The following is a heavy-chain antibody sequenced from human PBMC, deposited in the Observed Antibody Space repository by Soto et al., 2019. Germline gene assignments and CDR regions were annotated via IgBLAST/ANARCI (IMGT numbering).Heavy chain of an antibody. CDR1: GFTFSSYG. CDR3: AKDSMGSLEGYFDY. V-gene: IGHV3-23*01. CDR2: ISGGGGSA. D-gene: IGHD2-15*01. Sequence: PGGSLRLSCAASGFTFSSYGMHWVRQAPGKGLEWVSAISGGGGSAYYADSVKGRFTISRDNSKNTLYLQMNSLRAEDTAVYYCAKDSMGSLEGYFDYWGQGTLVTVSS. J-gene: IGHJ4*02.